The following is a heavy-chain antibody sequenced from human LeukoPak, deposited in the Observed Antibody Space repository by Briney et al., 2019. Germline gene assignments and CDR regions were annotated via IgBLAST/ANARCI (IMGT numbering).Heavy chain of an antibody. CDR1: GFTFDDYT. V-gene: IGHV3-43*01. Sequence: GGSLRLSCAASGFTFDDYTMHWVRHAPGKGLEWVSLISWDGGSTYYADSVKGRFTISRDNSKNSLYLQMNSLRTEDTALYYCAKDGGLDYYGSGSYSFDYWGQGTLVTVSS. J-gene: IGHJ4*02. CDR3: AKDGGLDYYGSGSYSFDY. CDR2: ISWDGGST. D-gene: IGHD3-10*01.